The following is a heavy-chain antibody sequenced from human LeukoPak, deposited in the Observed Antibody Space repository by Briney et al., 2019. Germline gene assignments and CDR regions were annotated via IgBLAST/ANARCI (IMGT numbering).Heavy chain of an antibody. CDR2: ISSSSSTYI. Sequence: GGSLRLSCAASGFTFSSYWMSWVRQAPGKGLEWVSSISSSSSTYIYYADSVKGRFTTSRDNAKNSLYLQMNSLRAEDTAVYYCARDGDGYSGDVDYWGQGTLVTVSS. CDR1: GFTFSSYW. CDR3: ARDGDGYSGDVDY. V-gene: IGHV3-21*01. J-gene: IGHJ4*02. D-gene: IGHD5-24*01.